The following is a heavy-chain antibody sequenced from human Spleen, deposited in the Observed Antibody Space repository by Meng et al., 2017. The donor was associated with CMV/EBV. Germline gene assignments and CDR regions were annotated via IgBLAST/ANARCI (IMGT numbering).Heavy chain of an antibody. D-gene: IGHD3-16*02. CDR2: IIPNFGTA. CDR1: GGTFSSYA. CDR3: SRDRVDSALGGVIVNTDYYYYYGMDA. J-gene: IGHJ6*02. V-gene: IGHV1-69*05. Sequence: SVKVSCKASGGTFSSYAISWVRQAPGQGLEWMGGIIPNFGTANYAQKFQGRFTITTDESTSTAYMELSSLRSEDTAVYYCSRDRVDSALGGVIVNTDYYYYYGMDAWGQGTTVTVSS.